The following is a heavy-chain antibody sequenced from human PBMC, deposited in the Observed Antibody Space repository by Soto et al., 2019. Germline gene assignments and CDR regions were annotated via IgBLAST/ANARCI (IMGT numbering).Heavy chain of an antibody. Sequence: SQTLSLTCAISGDSVSSNSGAWKCIRQCPSRGLEWLGRTYYRSKWYNDYAVSVKSRITINPDTSKNQFSLQLNSVTPEDTAVYYCARAMVRGVSAFDVWGQRTMVTVSS. CDR1: GDSVSSNSGA. CDR2: TYYRSKWYN. J-gene: IGHJ3*01. D-gene: IGHD3-10*01. CDR3: ARAMVRGVSAFDV. V-gene: IGHV6-1*01.